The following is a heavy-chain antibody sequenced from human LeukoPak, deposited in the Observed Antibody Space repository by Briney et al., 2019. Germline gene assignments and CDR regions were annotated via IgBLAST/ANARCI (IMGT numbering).Heavy chain of an antibody. CDR1: GFTFEDYA. Sequence: GRSLRLSCVASGFTFEDYAMHWVRQAPGKGLEWVSGMSWNRGSIGYADSVKGRFTISRDDAKNSLYLQMNSLRREDTALYYCAKDFVHSGSYGRVHHYGMDVWGQGTTVTVSS. CDR2: MSWNRGSI. J-gene: IGHJ6*02. D-gene: IGHD1-26*01. CDR3: AKDFVHSGSYGRVHHYGMDV. V-gene: IGHV3-9*01.